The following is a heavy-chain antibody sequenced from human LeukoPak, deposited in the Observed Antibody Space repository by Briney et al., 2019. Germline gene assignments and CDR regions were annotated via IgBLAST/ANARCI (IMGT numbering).Heavy chain of an antibody. CDR3: ARDRGGYDILTGYYLIMYNWFDP. Sequence: PSETLSLTCTVSGGSISSYYWSWIRQPPGKGLEWIGYIYYSGSTNYNPSLKSRVTISVDTSKNQFSLKLSSVTAADTAVYYCARDRGGYDILTGYYLIMYNWFDPWGQGTLVTVSS. J-gene: IGHJ5*02. CDR1: GGSISSYY. D-gene: IGHD3-9*01. CDR2: IYYSGST. V-gene: IGHV4-59*12.